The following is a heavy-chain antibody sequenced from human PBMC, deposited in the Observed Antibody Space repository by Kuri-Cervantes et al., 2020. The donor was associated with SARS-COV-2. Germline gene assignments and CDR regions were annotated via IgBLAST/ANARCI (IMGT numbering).Heavy chain of an antibody. CDR3: VCDTNRVKVY. CDR2: INQDGSAT. D-gene: IGHD5-18*01. J-gene: IGHJ4*02. V-gene: IGHV3-7*02. CDR1: GFTFRSYW. Sequence: GGLLRLSCAVSGFTFRSYWMSWVRQAPGKGLEYVANINQDGSATYYVDSVKGRFTISRDNTESSLYLQMNSLRAEDTAVYYCVCDTNRVKVYWGQGTLVTVSS.